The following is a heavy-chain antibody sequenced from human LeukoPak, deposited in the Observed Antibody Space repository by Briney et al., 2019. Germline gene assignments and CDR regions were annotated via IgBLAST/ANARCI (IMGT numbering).Heavy chain of an antibody. CDR2: IHPSGIF. CDR3: ARGRDRSKAGDH. Sequence: SETLSLTCAVYGGSCNDYYCSWLRQPPGKGLEWIGEIHPSGIFYYNSSLLSRVTISIDTSKSQFSLRLTSVTAADTAFYYCARGRDRSKAGDHWGQGSLVTVSS. V-gene: IGHV4-34*01. J-gene: IGHJ4*02. CDR1: GGSCNDYY. D-gene: IGHD5-24*01.